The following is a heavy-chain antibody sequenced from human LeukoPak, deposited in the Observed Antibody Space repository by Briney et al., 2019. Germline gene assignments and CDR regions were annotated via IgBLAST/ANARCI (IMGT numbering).Heavy chain of an antibody. Sequence: PSETLSLTCTVSGGSISSGDYYWSWICQPPGKGLEWIGYIYYSGSTYYNPSLKSRVTISVDTSKNQFSLKLSSVTAADTAVYYCARVDINIYYYGMDVWGQGATVTVSS. V-gene: IGHV4-30-4*01. CDR2: IYYSGST. CDR1: GGSISSGDYY. J-gene: IGHJ6*02. CDR3: ARVDINIYYYGMDV. D-gene: IGHD2-2*03.